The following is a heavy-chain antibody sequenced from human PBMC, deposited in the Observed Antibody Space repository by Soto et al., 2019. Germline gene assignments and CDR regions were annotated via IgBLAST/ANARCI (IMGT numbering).Heavy chain of an antibody. CDR2: IYYSGST. D-gene: IGHD3-3*01. CDR1: PGSIRGKS. J-gene: IGHJ4*02. CDR3: ARDRVVVYELGY. Sequence: SVECTSSPGSIRGKSWSWTRSPPGKRLQWIGCIYYSGSTNYNPSLTSRVTISVDASKNQFSLKLSSVTAADTAVYYCARDRVVVYELGYWGQGTPVTVSS. V-gene: IGHV4-59*01.